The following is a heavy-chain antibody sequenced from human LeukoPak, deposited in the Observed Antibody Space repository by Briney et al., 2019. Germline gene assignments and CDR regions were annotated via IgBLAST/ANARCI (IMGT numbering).Heavy chain of an antibody. J-gene: IGHJ5*02. Sequence: PSETLSLTCTVCGGSISSSSYYWGWIRQPPGKGLEWIGSIYYSGSTYYNPSLKSRVTISVDTSKNQFSLKLSSVTAADTAVYYCARPWSLYNWFDPWGQGTLVTVSS. CDR2: IYYSGST. V-gene: IGHV4-39*01. CDR3: ARPWSLYNWFDP. D-gene: IGHD3-3*01. CDR1: GGSISSSSYY.